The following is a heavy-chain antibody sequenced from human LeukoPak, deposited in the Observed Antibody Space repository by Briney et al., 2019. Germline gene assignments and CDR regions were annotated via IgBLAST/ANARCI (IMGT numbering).Heavy chain of an antibody. Sequence: GGSLRLSCAASGFTVSSNYMSWVRQAPGKGLEWVSAISGSGGSTYYADSVKGRFTISRDNSKNTLYLQMNSLRAEDTAVYYCASACSSTSCYVRWGQGTLVTVSS. J-gene: IGHJ4*02. CDR1: GFTVSSNY. V-gene: IGHV3-23*01. CDR2: ISGSGGST. D-gene: IGHD2-2*01. CDR3: ASACSSTSCYVR.